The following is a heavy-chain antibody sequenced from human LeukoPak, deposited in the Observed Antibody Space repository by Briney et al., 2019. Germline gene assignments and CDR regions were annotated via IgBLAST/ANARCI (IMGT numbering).Heavy chain of an antibody. J-gene: IGHJ4*02. Sequence: PSETLSLTCTVSGGSISSGGYYWSWIRQHPGKGLEWIGYIYYSGSTYYNPSLKSRVTISVDTSKNQFSLKLSSVTAADTAVYYCARGQASPQGVGAPYFDYWGQGTLVTVSS. V-gene: IGHV4-31*03. CDR2: IYYSGST. D-gene: IGHD1-26*01. CDR1: GGSISSGGYY. CDR3: ARGQASPQGVGAPYFDY.